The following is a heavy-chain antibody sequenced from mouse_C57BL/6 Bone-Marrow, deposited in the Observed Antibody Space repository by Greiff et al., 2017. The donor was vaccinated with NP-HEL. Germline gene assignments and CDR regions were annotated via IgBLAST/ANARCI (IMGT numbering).Heavy chain of an antibody. CDR2: ISSGGSYT. D-gene: IGHD5-1-1*01. V-gene: IGHV5-6*01. J-gene: IGHJ1*03. CDR3: ARPIPLYWYFDV. CDR1: GFTFSSYG. Sequence: EVKLMESGGDLVKPGGSLKLSCAASGFTFSSYGMSWVRQTPDKRLEWVATISSGGSYTYYPDSVKGRFTISRDNAKNTLYLQMSSLKSEDTAMYYCARPIPLYWYFDVWGTGTTVTVSS.